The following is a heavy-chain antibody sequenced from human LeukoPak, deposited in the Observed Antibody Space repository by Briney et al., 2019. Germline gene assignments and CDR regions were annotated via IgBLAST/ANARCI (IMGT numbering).Heavy chain of an antibody. CDR3: ARDYGAYFDY. CDR2: ISAGGDTP. Sequence: GGSLRLSCAASGFTFSSYAMNWVRQAPGKGLEWVSAISAGGDTPYYADSAKGRFTIPRDNAKNSLYLQMNSLRAEDTAVYYCARDYGAYFDYWGQGTLVTVSS. J-gene: IGHJ4*02. D-gene: IGHD4-17*01. CDR1: GFTFSSYA. V-gene: IGHV3-23*01.